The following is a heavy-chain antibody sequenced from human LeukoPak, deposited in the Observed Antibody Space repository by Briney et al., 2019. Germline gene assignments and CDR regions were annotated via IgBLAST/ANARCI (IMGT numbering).Heavy chain of an antibody. V-gene: IGHV4-59*08. J-gene: IGHJ6*02. CDR3: ARMGEGYNYGYYHYGMDV. D-gene: IGHD5-24*01. CDR1: GGPISDHY. Sequence: SETLSLTCSVSGGPISDHYFSWIRQPPGKGLEWIAYMYYSGSTNYNPSLKSRVTMSVDTSKNQFSLRLTSVTAADTAVYYCARMGEGYNYGYYHYGMDVWGQGTTVTVSS. CDR2: MYYSGST.